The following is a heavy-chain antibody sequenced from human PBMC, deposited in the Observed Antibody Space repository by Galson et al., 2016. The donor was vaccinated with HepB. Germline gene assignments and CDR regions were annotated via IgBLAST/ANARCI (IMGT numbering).Heavy chain of an antibody. CDR3: AHSGDYSLNY. Sequence: ETLSLTCAVSGDSIRSSDWWSWVRQPPGKGLEWIGEIYHTGSTNYNPSLKSRVTISVDKNKNQFSLKLSSVNAADTAVYYCAHSGDYSLNYWGQGTLVTVSS. J-gene: IGHJ4*02. CDR2: IYHTGST. V-gene: IGHV4-4*02. CDR1: GDSIRSSDW. D-gene: IGHD2-21*01.